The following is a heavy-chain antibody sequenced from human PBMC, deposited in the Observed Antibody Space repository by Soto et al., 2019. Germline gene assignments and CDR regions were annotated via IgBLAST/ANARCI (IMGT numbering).Heavy chain of an antibody. J-gene: IGHJ4*02. CDR2: INPNSGGT. D-gene: IGHD5-18*01. V-gene: IGHV1-2*04. Sequence: QVQLVQSGAEVKKPGASVKVSCKASGYTFTGYYMHWVRQAPGQGLEWMGWINPNSGGTKYAQIFQGWVTMIRDTSISTAYMELRRLRSDDTAVFYCARGSSYGPYYFDYWGQGTLVTVSS. CDR3: ARGSSYGPYYFDY. CDR1: GYTFTGYY.